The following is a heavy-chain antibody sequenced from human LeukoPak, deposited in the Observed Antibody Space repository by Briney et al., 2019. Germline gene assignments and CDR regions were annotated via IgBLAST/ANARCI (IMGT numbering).Heavy chain of an antibody. Sequence: GGSLRLSCAASGFNFGSYSMTWVRQAPGKGLEWVSVISADSATTFYADSVKGRFTISRDNAKNSLYLQMNSLRAEDTAVYYCARDGDYYGSGSYRDGFDIWGQGTMVTVSS. D-gene: IGHD3-10*01. J-gene: IGHJ3*02. CDR2: ISADSATT. CDR1: GFNFGSYS. CDR3: ARDGDYYGSGSYRDGFDI. V-gene: IGHV3-21*01.